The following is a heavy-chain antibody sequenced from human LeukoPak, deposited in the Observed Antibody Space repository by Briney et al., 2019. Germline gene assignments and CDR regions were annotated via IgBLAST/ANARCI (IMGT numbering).Heavy chain of an antibody. CDR3: ARSSSGRGAFDY. CDR1: GGTFSSYA. J-gene: IGHJ4*02. D-gene: IGHD6-6*01. CDR2: IIPIFGTA. V-gene: IGHV1-69*13. Sequence: SVKVSCKASGGTFSSYAISWVRQAPGQGLEWMGGIIPIFGTANYAQKFQGRVTITADESTSTAYMELSSLRSEDTAVYYCARSSSGRGAFDYWGQGTLVTVSS.